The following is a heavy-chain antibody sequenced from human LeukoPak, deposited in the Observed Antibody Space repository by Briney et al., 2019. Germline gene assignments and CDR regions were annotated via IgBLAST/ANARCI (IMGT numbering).Heavy chain of an antibody. D-gene: IGHD1-7*01. J-gene: IGHJ4*02. V-gene: IGHV4-61*02. Sequence: KTSETLSLTCTVSGGSISSGSYYWSWIRQPAGKGLEWIVRIYTSGSTNYNPSLKSRVTISVDTSKNQFSLKLSSVTAADTAVYYCARVYNWNFFSYFDYWGQGTLVTVSS. CDR1: GGSISSGSYY. CDR3: ARVYNWNFFSYFDY. CDR2: IYTSGST.